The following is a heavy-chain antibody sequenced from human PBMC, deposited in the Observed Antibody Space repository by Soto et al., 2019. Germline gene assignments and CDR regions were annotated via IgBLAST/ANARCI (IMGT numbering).Heavy chain of an antibody. J-gene: IGHJ5*02. V-gene: IGHV1-2*04. CDR2: INPKSGGT. CDR1: GYSFTDYH. CDR3: ARERSGYSHTFDP. Sequence: ASVKVSCKASGYSFTDYHIHWVRQAPGQGLEWLGRINPKSGGTSTAQKFQGWVTMTRDRSISTVYMELTRLRSDDTAVYYCARERSGYSHTFDPWGQGTLVTVSS. D-gene: IGHD4-4*01.